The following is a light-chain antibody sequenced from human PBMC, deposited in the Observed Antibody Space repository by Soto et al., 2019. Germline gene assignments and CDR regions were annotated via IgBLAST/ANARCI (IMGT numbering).Light chain of an antibody. Sequence: SYELTQPPSVSVSPGQTARITCSGDALPKQYAYWYRQKPGQAPVLVIYKDSERPSGIPERFSGFSSGTTVTLTISGVQAEDEADYYCQSADGSGTYVVFGGGTKLTVL. CDR3: QSADGSGTYVV. CDR2: KDS. CDR1: ALPKQY. J-gene: IGLJ2*01. V-gene: IGLV3-25*03.